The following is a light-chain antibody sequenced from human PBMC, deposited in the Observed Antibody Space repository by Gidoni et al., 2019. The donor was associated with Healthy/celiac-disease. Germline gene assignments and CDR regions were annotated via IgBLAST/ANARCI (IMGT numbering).Light chain of an antibody. V-gene: IGKV1-5*03. CDR1: QSISSW. Sequence: DIQMTQSPSTLSASVGDRVTITCRASQSISSWLAWYQQKPGKAPKLLIYKASSLESGVPSRFSGSGFGTEFTLTISSLQPDDFETYYCQQYNSLWTFGQGTKVEIK. J-gene: IGKJ1*01. CDR3: QQYNSLWT. CDR2: KAS.